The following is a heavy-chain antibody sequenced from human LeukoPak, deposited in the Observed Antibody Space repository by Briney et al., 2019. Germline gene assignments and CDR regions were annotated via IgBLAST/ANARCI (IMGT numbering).Heavy chain of an antibody. CDR2: IKPDGSEK. CDR1: GFTFSSYW. V-gene: IGHV3-7*01. Sequence: GGSLRLSCAASGFTFSSYWMSWVRQAPGKGLEWVANIKPDGSEKYCVDSVKGRFTISRDNAKKSLYLQMNSLRAEDTAVYYCARGDFNGYGDYVDAFEIWGQGTMVTVSA. J-gene: IGHJ3*02. D-gene: IGHD4-17*01. CDR3: ARGDFNGYGDYVDAFEI.